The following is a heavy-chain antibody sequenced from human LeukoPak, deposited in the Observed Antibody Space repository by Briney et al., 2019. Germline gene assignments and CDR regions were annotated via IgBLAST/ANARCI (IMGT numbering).Heavy chain of an antibody. D-gene: IGHD6-13*01. CDR3: AKAHVAAADYYYYYMDV. CDR1: GFTFSSYA. J-gene: IGHJ6*03. CDR2: ISYDGSNK. Sequence: GGSLRLSCAASGFTFSSYAMDWVRQAPGKGLEWVAPISYDGSNKYYADSVKGRFTISRDNSKNTLYLQMNSLRAEDTAVYYCAKAHVAAADYYYYYMDVWGKGTTVTVSS. V-gene: IGHV3-30-3*01.